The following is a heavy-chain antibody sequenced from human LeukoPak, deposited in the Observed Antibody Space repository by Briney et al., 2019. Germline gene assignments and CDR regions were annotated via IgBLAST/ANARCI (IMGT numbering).Heavy chain of an antibody. CDR2: ISSSSSYI. Sequence: PGGSLRLSCAASGFTFSSYGMHWVRQAPGKGLEWVSSISSSSSYIYYADSVKGRFTISRDNAKNSLYLQMNSLRAEDTAVYYCARDLYYYDSSGYSWDAFDIWGQGTMITVSS. CDR3: ARDLYYYDSSGYSWDAFDI. J-gene: IGHJ3*02. V-gene: IGHV3-21*01. D-gene: IGHD3-22*01. CDR1: GFTFSSYG.